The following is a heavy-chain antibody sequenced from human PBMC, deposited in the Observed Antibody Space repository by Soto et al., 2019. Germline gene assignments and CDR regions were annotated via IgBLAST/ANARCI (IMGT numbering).Heavy chain of an antibody. CDR3: ARVVYFDRSAYGL. V-gene: IGHV3-21*01. Sequence: GGSLRLSCAASGFSFSGYNMNWVRQAPGKGLEWVSSISGDSNYIYYADSVQGRFTISRDNAKNSVYLQMNSLRAEDTAVYYCARVVYFDRSAYGLWGQGTMVIVSS. J-gene: IGHJ3*01. D-gene: IGHD3-22*01. CDR1: GFSFSGYN. CDR2: ISGDSNYI.